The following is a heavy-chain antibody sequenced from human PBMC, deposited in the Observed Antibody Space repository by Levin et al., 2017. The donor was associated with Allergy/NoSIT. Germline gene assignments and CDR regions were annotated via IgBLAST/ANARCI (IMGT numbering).Heavy chain of an antibody. CDR1: GYTFTSYD. CDR2: MNPNSGNT. CDR3: AGEPVAAQSKNWFDP. V-gene: IGHV1-8*01. Sequence: EASVKVSCKASGYTFTSYDINWVRQATGQGLEWMGWMNPNSGNTGYAQKFQGRVTMTRNTSISTAYMELSSLRSEDTAVYYCAGEPVAAQSKNWFDPWGQGTLVTVSS. D-gene: IGHD6-6*01. J-gene: IGHJ5*02.